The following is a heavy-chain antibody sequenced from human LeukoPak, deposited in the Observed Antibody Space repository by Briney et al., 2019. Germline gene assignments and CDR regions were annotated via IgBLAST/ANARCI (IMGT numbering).Heavy chain of an antibody. J-gene: IGHJ4*02. CDR3: AREESGGYFDY. D-gene: IGHD2-8*02. V-gene: IGHV1-46*01. CDR1: GYTFTNYY. Sequence: ASVKASCKASGYTFTNYYMHWVRQAPGQGLEWMGLSNPTGSSTNYAQKFRGRVTMTRDTSTTTVYMELSSLRSEDTAVYYCAREESGGYFDYWGQGTLVTVSS. CDR2: SNPTGSST.